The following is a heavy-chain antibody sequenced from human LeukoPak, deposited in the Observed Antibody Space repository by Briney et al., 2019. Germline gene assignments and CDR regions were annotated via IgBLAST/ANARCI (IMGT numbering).Heavy chain of an antibody. J-gene: IGHJ4*02. V-gene: IGHV3-48*03. CDR2: ISSSGSIT. Sequence: PGGSLRHSPADSGFRFSSYEANWVRQAPGKGLEWISYISSSGSITFYADSEKGRFTISRDNARNSLYLQMNSLRAEDTAVYYCAKGRGGWYFWDRWGQRTLVTVSS. CDR3: AKGRGGWYFWDR. D-gene: IGHD6-19*01. CDR1: GFRFSSYE.